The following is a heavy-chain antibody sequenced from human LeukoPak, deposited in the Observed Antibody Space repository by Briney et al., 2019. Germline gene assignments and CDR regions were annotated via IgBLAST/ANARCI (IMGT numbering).Heavy chain of an antibody. CDR1: GFTFSSYE. V-gene: IGHV3-48*03. J-gene: IGHJ4*02. D-gene: IGHD3-16*02. Sequence: GGSLRLSCAASGFTFSSYEMNWVRQAPGKGLEWVSYISSSGSNIYYADSVKGRFTISRDNARNSLYLQMDTLRAEDTAVYYCARGDFMIMFGGVIVPIDYWGQGTLVTVSS. CDR3: ARGDFMIMFGGVIVPIDY. CDR2: ISSSGSNI.